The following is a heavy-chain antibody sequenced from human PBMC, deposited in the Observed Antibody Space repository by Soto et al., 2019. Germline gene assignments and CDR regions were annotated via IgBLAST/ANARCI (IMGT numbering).Heavy chain of an antibody. D-gene: IGHD3-10*01. Sequence: QVQLQESGPGLVKPSQTLSLTCTVSGGSISSGGYYWSWIRQHPGKGLEWIGYIYYSGSTYYNPSLKSRVTISVDTSKNQFSLKLSSVTAADTAVYYCARDRGQWFGELLGWFDPWGQGTLVTVSS. CDR1: GGSISSGGYY. CDR3: ARDRGQWFGELLGWFDP. V-gene: IGHV4-31*03. J-gene: IGHJ5*02. CDR2: IYYSGST.